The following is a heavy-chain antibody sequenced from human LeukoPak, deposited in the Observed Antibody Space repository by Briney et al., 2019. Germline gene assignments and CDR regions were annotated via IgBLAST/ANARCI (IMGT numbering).Heavy chain of an antibody. CDR2: IIPIFGIA. V-gene: IGHV1-69*04. D-gene: IGHD6-13*01. CDR3: ARGSGIATAGTTDEDWFDP. Sequence: GSSVKVSCKASGGTFSSYAISWVRQAPGQGLEWMGRIIPIFGIANYAQKFQGRVTITADKSTSTAYMELSSLRFEDTAVYYCARGSGIATAGTTDEDWFDPWGQGTLVTVSS. CDR1: GGTFSSYA. J-gene: IGHJ5*02.